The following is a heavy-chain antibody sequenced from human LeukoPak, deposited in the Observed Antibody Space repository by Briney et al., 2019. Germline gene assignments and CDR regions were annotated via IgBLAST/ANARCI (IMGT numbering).Heavy chain of an antibody. V-gene: IGHV3-7*01. J-gene: IGHJ4*02. D-gene: IGHD3-10*01. CDR2: IKNDGSEE. Sequence: GGSRRLSCAAAGFTFDTYWMTWVRQAPGKGLEWVANIKNDGSEEYYVDSVKGRFTISRDNAKNSLYLQMNSLRVEDTAVYYCARDTSGGIDYWPQGTLVTVSS. CDR1: GFTFDTYW. CDR3: ARDTSGGIDY.